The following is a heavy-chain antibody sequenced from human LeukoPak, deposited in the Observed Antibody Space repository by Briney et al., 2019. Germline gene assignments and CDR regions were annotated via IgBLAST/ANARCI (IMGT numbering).Heavy chain of an antibody. CDR1: GFTFSSYG. D-gene: IGHD3-22*01. CDR2: ISYDGSNK. Sequence: GRSLRLSCAASGFTFSSYGMHWVRQAPGKGLEWVAVISYDGSNKYYADSVKGRFTISRDNSKNTLYLQMNSLRAEDTAVYYCAKGSMGGYSAGISVTVVRPGIDYWGQGTLVTVSS. CDR3: AKGSMGGYSAGISVTVVRPGIDY. J-gene: IGHJ4*02. V-gene: IGHV3-30*18.